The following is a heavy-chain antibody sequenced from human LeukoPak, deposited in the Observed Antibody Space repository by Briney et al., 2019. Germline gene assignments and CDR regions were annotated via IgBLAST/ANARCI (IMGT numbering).Heavy chain of an antibody. Sequence: GGSLRLSCATSGFTFDDYGMSWVRQAPGKGLEWVSGINWNGGSTGYADSVKGRFTISRDNAKNSLYLQMNSLRAEDTALYYCAKEGKTRNWNYYQAKSVYWGQGTLVTVSS. CDR1: GFTFDDYG. V-gene: IGHV3-20*04. J-gene: IGHJ4*02. CDR3: AKEGKTRNWNYYQAKSVY. CDR2: INWNGGST. D-gene: IGHD1-7*01.